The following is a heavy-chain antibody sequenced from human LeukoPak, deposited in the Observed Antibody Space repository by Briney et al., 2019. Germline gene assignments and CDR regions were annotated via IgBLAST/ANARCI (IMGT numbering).Heavy chain of an antibody. J-gene: IGHJ4*02. CDR3: ARGLTNYGSGSYPVGY. Sequence: ASLKVSCKASGYTFTGYYMHWVRQAPGQGLEWMGCINPNSGGTNYAQKFKGRVTMTRDTSISTAYMELSRLRSDDTAVYYCARGLTNYGSGSYPVGYWGQGTLVTVSS. D-gene: IGHD3-10*01. CDR1: GYTFTGYY. CDR2: INPNSGGT. V-gene: IGHV1-2*02.